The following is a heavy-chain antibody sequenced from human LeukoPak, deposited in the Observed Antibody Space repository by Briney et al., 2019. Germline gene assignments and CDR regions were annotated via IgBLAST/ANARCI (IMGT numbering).Heavy chain of an antibody. V-gene: IGHV3-30-3*01. Sequence: GGSLRLSCAVSGFTFSSYAMYWVRQAPGRGLEWVALISYDGSNKYYADSVKGRFTISRDNSKNTLYLQMNSLRIEDTAVYYCARDYYGSASYGHVFDFWGQGSLVTVSS. CDR2: ISYDGSNK. D-gene: IGHD3-10*01. J-gene: IGHJ4*02. CDR1: GFTFSSYA. CDR3: ARDYYGSASYGHVFDF.